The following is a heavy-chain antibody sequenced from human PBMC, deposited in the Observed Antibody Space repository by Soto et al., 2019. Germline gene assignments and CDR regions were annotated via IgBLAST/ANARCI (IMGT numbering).Heavy chain of an antibody. CDR1: GYTFTRNG. D-gene: IGHD3-3*01. CDR3: KKDRESHSWTSRGV. CDR2: ISPNSGNI. V-gene: IGHV1-18*01. J-gene: IGHJ6*02. Sequence: QVHLVQSGAEVKKPGASVNVSCKTSGYTFTRNGISWVRQAPGQGLEWMGWISPNSGNIKYAQKLQGRVIMTTDTSTRPGHMQLRSQQSDATAVYACKKDRESHSWTSRGVWGPVNTVNVSS.